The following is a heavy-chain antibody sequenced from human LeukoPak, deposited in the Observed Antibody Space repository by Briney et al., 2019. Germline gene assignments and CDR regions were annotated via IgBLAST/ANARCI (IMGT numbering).Heavy chain of an antibody. J-gene: IGHJ4*02. D-gene: IGHD3-22*01. CDR1: GYTFTSYA. V-gene: IGHV7-4-1*02. CDR3: ARGRNLYYYDSSGAY. Sequence: ASVKVSCEASGYTFTSYAMNWVRQAPGQGLEWMGWINTNTGNPTYAQGFTGRFVFSLDTSVSTAYLQISSLKAEDTAVYYCARGRNLYYYDSSGAYWGQGTLVTVSS. CDR2: INTNTGNP.